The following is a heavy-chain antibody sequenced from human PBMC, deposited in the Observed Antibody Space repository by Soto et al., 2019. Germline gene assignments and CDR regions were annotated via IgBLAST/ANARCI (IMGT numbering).Heavy chain of an antibody. V-gene: IGHV3-15*01. Sequence: PGGSLRLSCAASGFIFSNAWMNWVRQAPGKGLEWVGRIKSKTDGGATDYAAPVKGRFTISRDDSKTTLYLQMNSLKSEDTAVYYCTTDRFSVSPDWGLGTLVTVSS. CDR1: GFIFSNAW. CDR2: IKSKTDGGAT. D-gene: IGHD3-3*01. J-gene: IGHJ4*02. CDR3: TTDRFSVSPD.